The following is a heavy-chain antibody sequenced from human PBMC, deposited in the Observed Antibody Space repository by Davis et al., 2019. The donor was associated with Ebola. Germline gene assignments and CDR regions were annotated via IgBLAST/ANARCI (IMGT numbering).Heavy chain of an antibody. CDR1: GFTFSDYY. J-gene: IGHJ4*02. D-gene: IGHD6-19*01. CDR2: ISSSGSTI. CDR3: ARGLGYSSGWYADY. V-gene: IGHV3-11*04. Sequence: GESLKISCAASGFTFSDYYMSWIRQAPGKGLEWVSYISSSGSTIYYADSVKGRFTISRDNAKNSLYLQMNSLRAEDTAVYYCARGLGYSSGWYADYWGQGTLVTVSS.